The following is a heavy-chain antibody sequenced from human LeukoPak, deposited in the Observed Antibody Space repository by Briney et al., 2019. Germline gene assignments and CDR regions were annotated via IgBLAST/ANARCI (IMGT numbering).Heavy chain of an antibody. CDR2: ISYDGSSK. CDR3: ARTGVYDILTGPDY. V-gene: IGHV3-30-3*01. J-gene: IGHJ4*02. Sequence: QPGGSLRLSCAASGFTFSNYGMHWVRQAPGKGLEWVAVISYDGSSKYYTDSVKGRFTISRDNSKNTLFLQMNSLRADDTAVYSCARTGVYDILTGPDYWGQGTLVTVSS. D-gene: IGHD3-9*01. CDR1: GFTFSNYG.